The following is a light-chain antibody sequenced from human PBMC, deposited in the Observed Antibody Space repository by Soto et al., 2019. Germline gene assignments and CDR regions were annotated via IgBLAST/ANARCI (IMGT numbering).Light chain of an antibody. CDR3: QQRSNWRT. CDR2: DAS. CDR1: QSVSSY. Sequence: EIVLTQSPATLSLSPGERATLSCRASQSVSSYLAWYQQKPGQAPRLLIYDASNRATGIPARFSGSGAGTDFTLTFSSLEPEDFAVYYCQQRSNWRTFGGGTKVDIK. J-gene: IGKJ4*01. V-gene: IGKV3-11*01.